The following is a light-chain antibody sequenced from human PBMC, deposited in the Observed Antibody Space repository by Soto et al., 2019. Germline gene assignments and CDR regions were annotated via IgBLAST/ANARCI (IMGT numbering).Light chain of an antibody. CDR1: SSDIGGYNY. Sequence: ALTQPASVSGSPGQSITISCTGTSSDIGGYNYVSWYQQHPGKAPKLMIYEVSNRPSGVSNRFSGSKSGNTASLTISGLQAEDEADYYCSSYTSSSTLVFGTGTKLTVL. J-gene: IGLJ1*01. V-gene: IGLV2-14*01. CDR2: EVS. CDR3: SSYTSSSTLV.